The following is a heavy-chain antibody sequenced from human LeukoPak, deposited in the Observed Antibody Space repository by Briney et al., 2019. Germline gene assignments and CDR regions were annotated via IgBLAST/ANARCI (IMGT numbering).Heavy chain of an antibody. D-gene: IGHD4-17*01. CDR1: GFTFSTYW. CDR2: SKGDGSST. CDR3: ARASTTVPNLLDH. V-gene: IGHV3-74*01. Sequence: AGGSLRLSCAASGFTFSTYWMHWVRQAPGKGLVWVARSKGDGSSTIYADSVKGRFTISRDNSKNTLYLQTSSLRAEDTAVYYCARASTTVPNLLDHWGRGTLVTVSS. J-gene: IGHJ4*02.